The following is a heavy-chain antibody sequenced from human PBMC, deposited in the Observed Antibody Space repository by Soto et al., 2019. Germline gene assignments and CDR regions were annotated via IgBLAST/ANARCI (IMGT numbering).Heavy chain of an antibody. Sequence: ASVKVSCKSSGYTFTSYGIIWLRQAPGQGLEWMGWISAYNGNTNYAQKVQGRVTMTTDPSTSTVYMELRSLRSDDTAVYYCARVRTDSNGYTLDYWAQGTLVTVSS. V-gene: IGHV1-18*04. CDR2: ISAYNGNT. CDR3: ARVRTDSNGYTLDY. D-gene: IGHD5-18*01. CDR1: GYTFTSYG. J-gene: IGHJ4*02.